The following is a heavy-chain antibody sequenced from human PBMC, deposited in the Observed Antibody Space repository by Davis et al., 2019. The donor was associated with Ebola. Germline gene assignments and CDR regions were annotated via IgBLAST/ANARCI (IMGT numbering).Heavy chain of an antibody. D-gene: IGHD3-10*01. CDR3: ARQGSLWFRDGWFDP. CDR1: GGSISISSYY. J-gene: IGHJ5*02. V-gene: IGHV4-39*01. CDR2: IYYSGST. Sequence: SETLSLTCTVSGGSISISSYYWGWIRQPPGKGLEWIGSIYYSGSTYYNPSLKSRVTISVDTSKNQFSLKLSSVTAADTAVYYCARQGSLWFRDGWFDPWGQGTLVTVSS.